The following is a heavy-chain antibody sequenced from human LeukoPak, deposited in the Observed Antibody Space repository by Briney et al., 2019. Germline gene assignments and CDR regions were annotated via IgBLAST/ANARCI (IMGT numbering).Heavy chain of an antibody. Sequence: WETLSLTCTVSGGSISSYYWSWIRQPPGKGLEWIGYIYYSGSTNYNPSLKSRVTISVDTSKNQFSLKLSSVTAADTAVYYCARALRNSSGYPDYWGQGTLVTVSS. D-gene: IGHD3-22*01. V-gene: IGHV4-59*01. J-gene: IGHJ4*02. CDR2: IYYSGST. CDR3: ARALRNSSGYPDY. CDR1: GGSISSYY.